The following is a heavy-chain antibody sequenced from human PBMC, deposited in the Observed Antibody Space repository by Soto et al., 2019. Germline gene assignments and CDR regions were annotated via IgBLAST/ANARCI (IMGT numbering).Heavy chain of an antibody. CDR2: IDPSDSQT. J-gene: IGHJ4*02. V-gene: IGHV5-10-1*01. Sequence: LXISGKGSGYSFAGYCITWVRQKPWKGLEWMGRIDPSDSQTYYSPSFRGHVTISVTKSITTVFLQWSSLRASDTAMYYCARQIYDSDTGPNFQYYFDSWGRGTPVTVSS. D-gene: IGHD3-22*01. CDR3: ARQIYDSDTGPNFQYYFDS. CDR1: GYSFAGYC.